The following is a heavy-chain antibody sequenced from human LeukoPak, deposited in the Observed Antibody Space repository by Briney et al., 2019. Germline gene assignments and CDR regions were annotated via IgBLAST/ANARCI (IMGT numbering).Heavy chain of an antibody. CDR2: IWYDGSNK. CDR3: AKDSSLSMDV. Sequence: GSLRLSCAASGFTFSSYGMHWVRQAPGKGLEWVAVIWYDGSNKYYADSVKGRLTISRDNSKNTLYLQMNSLRAEDTAVYYCAKDSSLSMDVWGKGTTVTVSS. J-gene: IGHJ6*03. CDR1: GFTFSSYG. V-gene: IGHV3-33*06. D-gene: IGHD6-13*01.